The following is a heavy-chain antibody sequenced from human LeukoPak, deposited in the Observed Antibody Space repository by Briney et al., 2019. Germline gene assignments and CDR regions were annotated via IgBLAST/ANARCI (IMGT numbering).Heavy chain of an antibody. CDR2: IIPIFGTA. V-gene: IGHV1-69*13. CDR3: ARQKALARYYYGMDV. Sequence: GASVKVSCKASGGTFSSYAISWVRQAPGQGLEWMGGIIPIFGTANYAQKFQGGVTITADESTSTAYMELSSLRSEDTAVYYCARQKALARYYYGMDVWGQGTTVTVSS. J-gene: IGHJ6*02. CDR1: GGTFSSYA.